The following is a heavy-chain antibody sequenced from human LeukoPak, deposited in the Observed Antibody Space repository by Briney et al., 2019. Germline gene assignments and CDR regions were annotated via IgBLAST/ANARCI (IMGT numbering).Heavy chain of an antibody. V-gene: IGHV3-30*18. CDR2: ISYDGSNK. CDR1: GFTFSSYA. CDR3: AKGLFTMIVVAYDAFDI. J-gene: IGHJ3*02. D-gene: IGHD3-22*01. Sequence: GGSLRLSCAATGFTFSSYAMSWVRQAPGKGLEWVAVISYDGSNKYYADSVKGRFTISRDNSKNTLYLQMNSLRAEDTAVYYCAKGLFTMIVVAYDAFDIWGQGTMVTVSS.